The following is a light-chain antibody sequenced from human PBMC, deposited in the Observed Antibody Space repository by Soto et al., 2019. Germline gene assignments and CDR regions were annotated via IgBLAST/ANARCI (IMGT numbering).Light chain of an antibody. Sequence: QSVLTQPPSVSGAPGQRVTISCTGSSSNIGARYGVHWYQQLPGTAPKLLIYGNSNRPSGIPDRFSGSKSGTSASLAITGLRAEDEADYYCQSYDSSLSGSVFGGGTKLTVL. CDR2: GNS. V-gene: IGLV1-40*01. CDR1: SSNIGARYG. CDR3: QSYDSSLSGSV. J-gene: IGLJ3*02.